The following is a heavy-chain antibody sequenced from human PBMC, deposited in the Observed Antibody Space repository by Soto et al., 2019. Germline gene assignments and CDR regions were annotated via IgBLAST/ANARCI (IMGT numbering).Heavy chain of an antibody. D-gene: IGHD2-15*01. CDR3: ARLDIVGVVVAVENYYDMDL. J-gene: IGHJ6*02. Sequence: SVKVSCKASGGTFSSYAIIWVRQAPGQGLEWLGVVIPIFVTANYAQKSQGIVTITADESTSTAYMELGSLRSEDTALDYCARLDIVGVVVAVENYYDMDLWGQGTTVTVSS. CDR2: VIPIFVTA. CDR1: GGTFSSYA. V-gene: IGHV1-69*13.